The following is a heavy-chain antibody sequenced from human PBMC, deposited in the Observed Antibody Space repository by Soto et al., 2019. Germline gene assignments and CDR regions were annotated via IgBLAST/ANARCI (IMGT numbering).Heavy chain of an antibody. J-gene: IGHJ4*02. CDR3: VWFVALPRAHTNY. D-gene: IGHD2-21*01. Sequence: SETLSLTCSVSGGSISGSYWSWIRQSPGKGLEWLGYVYYTGGTNYSPSLRSRVSISVDTSKNEFSLRLSSVTAADTAVYFCVWFVALPRAHTNYLRQGTHVTVPS. CDR1: GGSISGSY. V-gene: IGHV4-59*01. CDR2: VYYTGGT.